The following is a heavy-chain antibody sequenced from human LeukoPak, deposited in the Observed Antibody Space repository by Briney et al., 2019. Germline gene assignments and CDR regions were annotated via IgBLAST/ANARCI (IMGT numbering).Heavy chain of an antibody. J-gene: IGHJ4*02. V-gene: IGHV2-70*04. D-gene: IGHD3-10*01. CDR3: ARTPYYYGSGSSYYFDN. Sequence: SGPALVKPTQTLTLTCTFSGFALSTSGMRVSWIRQPPGKALEWLARIDWDDDKFYSTSLKTRLTISKDTSKNQVVLTMTNMEPVDTATYYCARTPYYYGSGSSYYFDNWGQGTLVTVSS. CDR2: IDWDDDK. CDR1: GFALSTSGMR.